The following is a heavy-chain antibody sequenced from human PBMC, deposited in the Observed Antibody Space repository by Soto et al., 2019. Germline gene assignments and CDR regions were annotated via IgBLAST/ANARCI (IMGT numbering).Heavy chain of an antibody. D-gene: IGHD1-26*01. J-gene: IGHJ4*02. CDR2: ISYDGSNK. CDR3: AKTTGLRGELPPDY. CDR1: GFTFSSYG. Sequence: QVQLVESGGGVVQPGRSLRLSCAASGFTFSSYGMHWVRQAPGKGRKWVAVISYDGSNKYYADSVKGRFTISRDNSKNTLYLQMNSLRAEDTAVYYCAKTTGLRGELPPDYWGQGTLVTVSS. V-gene: IGHV3-30*18.